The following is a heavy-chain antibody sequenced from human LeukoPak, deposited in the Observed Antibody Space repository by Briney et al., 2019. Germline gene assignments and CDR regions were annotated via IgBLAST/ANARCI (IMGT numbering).Heavy chain of an antibody. CDR3: ARAGGGSSLGFDY. CDR2: ISSSSSYI. J-gene: IGHJ4*02. V-gene: IGHV3-21*01. D-gene: IGHD2-15*01. Sequence: GGSLRLSCAASGFTFRHAWMSWVRQAPGKGLEWVSSISSSSSYIYYADSVKGRFTISRDNAKNSLYLQMNSLRAEDTAVYYCARAGGGSSLGFDYWGQGTLVTVSS. CDR1: GFTFRHAW.